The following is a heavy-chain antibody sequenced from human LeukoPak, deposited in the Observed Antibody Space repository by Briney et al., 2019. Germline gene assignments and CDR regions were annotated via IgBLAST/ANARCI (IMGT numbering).Heavy chain of an antibody. CDR2: IYYSGST. J-gene: IGHJ4*02. D-gene: IGHD2-15*01. V-gene: IGHV4-59*01. Sequence: PSETLSLTCTVSGDSLSNYYWSWIRQSPGKGLDWVGYIYYSGSTNYNPSLKSRITISVDTSKNQFSLKLSSVTAADTAVYYCARGTCSGGSCFQFDFWGQGTLVTVSS. CDR3: ARGTCSGGSCFQFDF. CDR1: GDSLSNYY.